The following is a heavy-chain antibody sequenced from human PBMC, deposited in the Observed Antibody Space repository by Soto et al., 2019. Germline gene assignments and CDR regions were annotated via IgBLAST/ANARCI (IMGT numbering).Heavy chain of an antibody. D-gene: IGHD3-16*01. CDR2: MNPGSGDT. CDR1: GYSFTNND. Sequence: ASVKVSCKASGYSFTNNDVSWVRQATGQGLEWMGWMNPGSGDTGYAQKFQGRVTMTRDISIATAYMELSSLRSDDTAIYYCARMATFGSLNWFDPWGQGTLVTVSS. CDR3: ARMATFGSLNWFDP. J-gene: IGHJ5*02. V-gene: IGHV1-8*01.